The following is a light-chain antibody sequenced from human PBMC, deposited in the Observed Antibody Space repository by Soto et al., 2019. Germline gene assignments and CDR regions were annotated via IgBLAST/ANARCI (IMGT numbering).Light chain of an antibody. CDR1: SADAGGYQY. CDR2: EVT. Sequence: QSVMTQPGSVSFSPGKPITISCSGTSADAGGYQYGSRYQHHPGQAPKRMINEVTNRPSGLSNRFSGSKSGSTASLTISGLQAEDEADYYCSSYTSSNALVFGTGAKVTVL. V-gene: IGLV2-14*01. J-gene: IGLJ1*01. CDR3: SSYTSSNALV.